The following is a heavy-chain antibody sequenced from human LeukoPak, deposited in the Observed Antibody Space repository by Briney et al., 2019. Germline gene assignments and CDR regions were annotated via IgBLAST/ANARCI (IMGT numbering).Heavy chain of an antibody. CDR1: GGSISSSSYN. J-gene: IGHJ3*02. D-gene: IGHD6-13*01. V-gene: IGHV4-39*01. CDR2: FYQSGST. CDR3: ARHRGAVAATDAFDI. Sequence: SETLSLTCSVSGGSISSSSYNWGWIRQPPGKGLEWIGSFYQSGSTNYYPSLKSRVTISVETSTNKFSLKLRSVTAADTAVYYCARHRGAVAATDAFDIWGQGTMVTVSS.